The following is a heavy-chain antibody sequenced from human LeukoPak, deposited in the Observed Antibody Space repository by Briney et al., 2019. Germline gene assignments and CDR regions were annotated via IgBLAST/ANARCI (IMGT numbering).Heavy chain of an antibody. D-gene: IGHD1-20*01. J-gene: IGHJ6*04. Sequence: GGSLRLSRAASGFTFSSYAMSWVRQAPGKGLEWVSAISGSGGSTYYVDSVKGRFTISRDNSKNTLYLQMNSLRAEDTAVYYCANYNWNYGMDVWGKGTTVTVSS. V-gene: IGHV3-23*01. CDR3: ANYNWNYGMDV. CDR2: ISGSGGST. CDR1: GFTFSSYA.